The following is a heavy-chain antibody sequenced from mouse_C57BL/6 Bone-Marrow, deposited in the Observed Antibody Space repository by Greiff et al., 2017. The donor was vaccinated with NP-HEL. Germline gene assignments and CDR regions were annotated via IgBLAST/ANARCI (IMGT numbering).Heavy chain of an antibody. CDR3: ARATVVGGGAMDY. V-gene: IGHV5-17*01. Sequence: EVKLVESGGGLVKPGGSLKLSCAASGFTFSDYGMHWVRQAPEKGLEWVAYISSGSSTIYYADTVKGRFTISRDNAKNTLFLQMTSLRSEDTAMYYCARATVVGGGAMDYWGQGTSVTVSS. J-gene: IGHJ4*01. D-gene: IGHD1-1*01. CDR1: GFTFSDYG. CDR2: ISSGSSTI.